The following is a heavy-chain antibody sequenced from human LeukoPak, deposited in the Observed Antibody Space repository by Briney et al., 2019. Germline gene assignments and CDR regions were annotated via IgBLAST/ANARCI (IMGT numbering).Heavy chain of an antibody. CDR1: GFTFSSYW. J-gene: IGHJ6*04. Sequence: GGSLRLSCAASGFTFSSYWMSWVRQAPGKGLEWVANIKQDGSEKYYVDSVKGRFTISRDNSKNTLFLQMNSLRAEDTAVYYRAELGITMIGGVWGKGTTVTISS. CDR2: IKQDGSEK. CDR3: AELGITMIGGV. D-gene: IGHD3-10*02. V-gene: IGHV3-7*01.